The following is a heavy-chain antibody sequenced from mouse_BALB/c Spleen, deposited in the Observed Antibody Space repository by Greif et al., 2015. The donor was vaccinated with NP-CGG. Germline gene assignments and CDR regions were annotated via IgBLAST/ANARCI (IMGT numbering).Heavy chain of an antibody. CDR3: ARYYGDDYFDY. Sequence: VKLVESGAELAKPGASVMMSCKASGYTFTSYWMHWVKQRRGQGQEWIGYINPSTGYTEYNQKFKDKATLTADKSSSTAYMQLSSRTSEDAAVYYCARYYGDDYFDYWGQGTALTGSP. CDR2: INPSTGYT. CDR1: GYTFTSYW. V-gene: IGHV1-7*01. J-gene: IGHJ2*01. D-gene: IGHD2-13*01.